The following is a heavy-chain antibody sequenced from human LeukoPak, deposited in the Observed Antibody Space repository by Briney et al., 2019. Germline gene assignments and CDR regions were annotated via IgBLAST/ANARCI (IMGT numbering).Heavy chain of an antibody. D-gene: IGHD3-3*01. J-gene: IGHJ4*02. CDR1: GFTLRSYT. CDR3: ARGSTRDFWSGYYASFYFDY. V-gene: IGHV3-21*01. CDR2: IGISSNKI. Sequence: GGSLRLSCAASGFTLRSYTMNWVRQAPGKGLEWVSSIGISSNKIYYADSVKGRFIISRDNAKNSLYLQMNSLRAEDTAVYYCARGSTRDFWSGYYASFYFDYWGQGTLVTVSS.